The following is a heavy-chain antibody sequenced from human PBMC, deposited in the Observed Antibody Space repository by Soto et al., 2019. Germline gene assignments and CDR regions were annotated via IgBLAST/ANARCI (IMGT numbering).Heavy chain of an antibody. CDR3: ATVPRHGTTVTTWDAFDI. J-gene: IGHJ3*02. CDR2: FDPEDGET. V-gene: IGHV1-24*01. CDR1: GYTLTELS. Sequence: GASVKVSCKVSGYTLTELSMHWVRQAPGKGLEWMGGFDPEDGETIYAQKFQGRVTMTEDTSTDTAYMELSSLRSEDTAVYYCATVPRHGTTVTTWDAFDIWGQGTMVTVS. D-gene: IGHD4-17*01.